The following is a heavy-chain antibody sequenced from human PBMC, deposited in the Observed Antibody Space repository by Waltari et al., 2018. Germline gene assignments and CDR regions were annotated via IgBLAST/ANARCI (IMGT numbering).Heavy chain of an antibody. J-gene: IGHJ4*02. CDR3: ARLKQLVYYFDS. CDR2: LYSGGGT. D-gene: IGHD1-1*01. V-gene: IGHV3-53*01. CDR1: GFSVTSNY. Sequence: EVQLVESGGGLIQPGGSLRLSCAVSGFSVTSNYLTWLRQAPGKGLEWVAVLYSGGGTYYTDSVKGRFTISRDNSNNTLDLQMTGLRADDTAVYFCARLKQLVYYFDSWGQGTQVIVSS.